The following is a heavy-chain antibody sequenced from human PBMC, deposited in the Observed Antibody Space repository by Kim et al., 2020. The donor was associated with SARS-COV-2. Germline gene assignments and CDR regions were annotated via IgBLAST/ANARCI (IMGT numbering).Heavy chain of an antibody. CDR1: GYTFTSYG. Sequence: ASVKVSCKASGYTFTSYGISWVRQAPGQGLEWMGWISAYNGNTNYAQKLQGRVTMTTDTSTSTAYMELRSLRSDDTAVYYCARDGAFTYDSSGYYRPYYFDYWGQGTLVTVSS. CDR3: ARDGAFTYDSSGYYRPYYFDY. D-gene: IGHD3-22*01. J-gene: IGHJ4*02. CDR2: ISAYNGNT. V-gene: IGHV1-18*01.